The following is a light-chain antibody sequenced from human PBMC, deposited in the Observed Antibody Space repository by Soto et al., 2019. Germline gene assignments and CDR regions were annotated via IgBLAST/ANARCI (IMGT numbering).Light chain of an antibody. V-gene: IGLV2-14*01. CDR2: EVS. CDR1: SSNIGGTNY. J-gene: IGLJ3*02. Sequence: QSVLTQPPSASGTPGQRVFISCSGSSSNIGGTNYAYWYQQLPGAAPKLKIYEVSNRPSGVSNRFSGSKSGYTASLTISELQAEDEADYYCTSFTSSSTWVFGGGTKLTVL. CDR3: TSFTSSSTWV.